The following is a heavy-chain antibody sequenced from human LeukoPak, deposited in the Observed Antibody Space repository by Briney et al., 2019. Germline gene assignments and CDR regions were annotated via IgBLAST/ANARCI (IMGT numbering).Heavy chain of an antibody. Sequence: GGSLRLSCAASGFTFSDYYMSWIRQAPGKGLEWVSYISSSGSTIYYADSVKGRFTISRDNAKNSLYLQMNSLRAEDTAVYYCARVDNWNSGGFYYYYMDVWGKGTTVTVSS. D-gene: IGHD1-1*01. J-gene: IGHJ6*03. CDR2: ISSSGSTI. CDR1: GFTFSDYY. V-gene: IGHV3-11*01. CDR3: ARVDNWNSGGFYYYYMDV.